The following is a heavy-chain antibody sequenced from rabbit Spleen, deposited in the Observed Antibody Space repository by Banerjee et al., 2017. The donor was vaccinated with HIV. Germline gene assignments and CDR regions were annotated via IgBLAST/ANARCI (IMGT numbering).Heavy chain of an antibody. CDR1: GFSISSYYY. J-gene: IGHJ4*01. Sequence: QSLEESGGGLVQPEGSLALTCKASGFSISSYYYMCWVRQAPGKGLEWIGCIYAGSGSAYYATWAKGRFTISSHNAQNTLYLQLSSLTAADTATYFCVRDQAGDADYGPYYLNLWGPGTLVTVS. CDR3: VRDQAGDADYGPYYLNL. V-gene: IGHV1S40*01. CDR2: IYAGSGSA. D-gene: IGHD2-1*01.